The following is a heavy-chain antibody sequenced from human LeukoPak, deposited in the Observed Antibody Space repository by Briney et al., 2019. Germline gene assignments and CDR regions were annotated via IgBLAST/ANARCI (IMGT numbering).Heavy chain of an antibody. Sequence: PSETLSLTCTVSGYSISSGYYWGWIRQPPGKGLEWIGSIYHSGSTYYNPSLKSRVTISVDTSKNQFPLKLSSVTAADTAVYYCARTGYSSGWYFSNWGQGTLVTVSS. J-gene: IGHJ4*02. D-gene: IGHD6-19*01. CDR3: ARTGYSSGWYFSN. CDR1: GYSISSGYY. CDR2: IYHSGST. V-gene: IGHV4-38-2*02.